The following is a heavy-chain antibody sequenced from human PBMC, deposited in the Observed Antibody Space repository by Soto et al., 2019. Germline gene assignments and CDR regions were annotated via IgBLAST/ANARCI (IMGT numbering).Heavy chain of an antibody. CDR2: ISYDGSNK. D-gene: IGHD2-15*01. Sequence: QVQLVESGGGVVQPGRSLRLSCAASGFTFSSYAMHWVRQAPGKRLEWVAVISYDGSNKYYADSVKGRFTISRDNSKNTLYLQMNSLRAEDTAVYYCARDGEGYCSGGSCFSIDYWGQGTLVTVSS. V-gene: IGHV3-30-3*01. CDR1: GFTFSSYA. CDR3: ARDGEGYCSGGSCFSIDY. J-gene: IGHJ4*02.